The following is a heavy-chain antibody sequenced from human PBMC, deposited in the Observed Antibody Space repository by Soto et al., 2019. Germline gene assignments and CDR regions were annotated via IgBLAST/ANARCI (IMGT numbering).Heavy chain of an antibody. CDR1: GGTFSSYA. Sequence: QVQLVQSGAEVKKPGSSVKVSCKASGGTFSSYAISWVRQAPGQGLEWMGGIIPIFGTANYAQKFQGRVTITADKSTSTASMELSSLRSEDTAVYYCARAPLVFGVDLSYNWFDPWGQGTLVTVSS. J-gene: IGHJ5*02. CDR2: IIPIFGTA. D-gene: IGHD3-3*01. CDR3: ARAPLVFGVDLSYNWFDP. V-gene: IGHV1-69*06.